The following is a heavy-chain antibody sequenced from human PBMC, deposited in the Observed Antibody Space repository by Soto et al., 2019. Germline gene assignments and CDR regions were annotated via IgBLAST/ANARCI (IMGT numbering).Heavy chain of an antibody. J-gene: IGHJ4*02. V-gene: IGHV3-33*08. CDR1: ASIFKGHG. Sequence: QVQLVESGGGVVQPGGSLRLSCAASASIFKGHGMHWVRQAPGKGLEWVAIIRYDGSDEHYGDSVKGRFTISRDNSKNMLYLQMNSLRAEDTAVYYCARDEVGATTFFGFLDYWGQGTLVTVSS. CDR3: ARDEVGATTFFGFLDY. CDR2: IRYDGSDE. D-gene: IGHD1-26*01.